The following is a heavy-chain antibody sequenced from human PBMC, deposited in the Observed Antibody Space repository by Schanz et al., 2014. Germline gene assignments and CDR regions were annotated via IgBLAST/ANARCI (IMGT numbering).Heavy chain of an antibody. V-gene: IGHV3-33*08. Sequence: QVQLVESGGGVVQPGGSLRLSCAASGFSISTYGMNWVRQAPGKGLEWVANIGYDGSEKYYVDSVKGRFTISRDNSKDTLYLQMSGLTPEDSAVYYCVRGPIPIQGVPMDFWGQGSLVTVSS. CDR3: VRGPIPIQGVPMDF. J-gene: IGHJ4*02. CDR1: GFSISTYG. D-gene: IGHD3-10*01. CDR2: IGYDGSEK.